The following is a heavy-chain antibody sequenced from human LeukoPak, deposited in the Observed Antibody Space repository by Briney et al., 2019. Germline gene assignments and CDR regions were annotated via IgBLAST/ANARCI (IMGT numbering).Heavy chain of an antibody. CDR1: GFTFDDYA. CDR3: AKGDSSGYYFPVDY. J-gene: IGHJ4*02. Sequence: GGSLRLSCAASGFTFDDYAMHWVRQAPGKGLEWVSGISWNSGSIGYADSVKGRFTISRDNAKNSLYLQMNSLRAEDTALYYCAKGDSSGYYFPVDYWGQGTLVTVSS. CDR2: ISWNSGSI. V-gene: IGHV3-9*01. D-gene: IGHD3-22*01.